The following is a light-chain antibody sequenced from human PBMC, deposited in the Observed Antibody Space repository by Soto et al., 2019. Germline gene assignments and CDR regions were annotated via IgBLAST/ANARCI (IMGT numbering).Light chain of an antibody. CDR3: QQSYSTPT. V-gene: IGKV1-5*01. Sequence: IQMTQSPSTLSASIGDTVTITCRASQSINRWLAWYQQKPGEAPKLLIYDASSLESGVPSRFSGSGSGTDFTLTISSLQPEDFATYYCQQSYSTPTFGQGTRLEIK. J-gene: IGKJ5*01. CDR2: DAS. CDR1: QSINRW.